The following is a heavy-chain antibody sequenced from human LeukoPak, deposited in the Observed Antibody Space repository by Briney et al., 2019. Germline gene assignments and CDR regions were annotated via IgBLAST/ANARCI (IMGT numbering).Heavy chain of an antibody. CDR3: ARRRYSGSSQHFDY. CDR1: GFTFSSYA. J-gene: IGHJ4*02. CDR2: ISHDGSNK. V-gene: IGHV3-30*04. D-gene: IGHD1-26*01. Sequence: GGSLRLSCAASGFTFSSYAMHWVRQAPGKGLEWVALISHDGSNKYYADSVKGRFTISRDNSKNTLYLQMNSLRAEDTAVYYCARRRYSGSSQHFDYWGQGTLVTVSS.